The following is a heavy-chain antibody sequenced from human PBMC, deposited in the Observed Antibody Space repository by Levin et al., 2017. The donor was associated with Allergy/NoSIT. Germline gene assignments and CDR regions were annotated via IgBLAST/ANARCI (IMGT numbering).Heavy chain of an antibody. J-gene: IGHJ4*02. CDR2: ISYDGSNK. CDR1: GFTFSSYG. Sequence: PGGSLRLSCAASGFTFSSYGMHWVRQAPGKGLEWVAVISYDGSNKYYADSVKGRFTISRDNSKNTLYLQMNSLRAEDTAVYYCAKDTEGAHNYYDSSGYPGYWGQGTLVTVSS. CDR3: AKDTEGAHNYYDSSGYPGY. D-gene: IGHD3-22*01. V-gene: IGHV3-30*18.